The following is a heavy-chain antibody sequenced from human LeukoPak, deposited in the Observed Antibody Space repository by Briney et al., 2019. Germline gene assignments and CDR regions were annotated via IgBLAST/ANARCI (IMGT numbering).Heavy chain of an antibody. J-gene: IGHJ4*02. CDR1: GFTFTSYG. CDR2: ITYDGYYK. Sequence: PGTSLRLSCAASGFTFTSYGMHWVRLAPGKGLEWVALITYDGYYKYYSDSVKGRFTISSDTSKNTLYLQMNSLRAEDTAVYYCARDLSPVVRASPMGYWGQGTLVTVSS. CDR3: ARDLSPVVRASPMGY. V-gene: IGHV3-30*03. D-gene: IGHD3-10*01.